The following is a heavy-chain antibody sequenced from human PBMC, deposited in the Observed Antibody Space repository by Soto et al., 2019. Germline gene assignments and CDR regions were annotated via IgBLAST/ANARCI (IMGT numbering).Heavy chain of an antibody. Sequence: QVHLVQSGAEVKKPGASVKVSCKASGYTFTSYGISWVRQAPGQGLEWMGWISAYNGNTNYAQKLQGRVTMTTDTSTSTADMELRSLRSDDTAVYYCARDRAQQLVGNYYSYGMDVWGQGPTVTVSS. CDR1: GYTFTSYG. J-gene: IGHJ6*02. D-gene: IGHD6-13*01. CDR2: ISAYNGNT. CDR3: ARDRAQQLVGNYYSYGMDV. V-gene: IGHV1-18*01.